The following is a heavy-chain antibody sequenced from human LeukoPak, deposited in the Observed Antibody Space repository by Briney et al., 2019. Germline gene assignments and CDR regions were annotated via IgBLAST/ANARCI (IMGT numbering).Heavy chain of an antibody. CDR2: MNPNSGNT. Sequence: ASVKVSCKASGYTFTSYDINWVRQATGQGLEWMGWMNPNSGNTGYAQKFQGRVTMIRNTSISTAYMELSSLRSEDTAVYYCARPEESYYYYGMDVWGQGTTVTVSS. D-gene: IGHD2/OR15-2a*01. CDR1: GYTFTSYD. CDR3: ARPEESYYYYGMDV. V-gene: IGHV1-8*01. J-gene: IGHJ6*02.